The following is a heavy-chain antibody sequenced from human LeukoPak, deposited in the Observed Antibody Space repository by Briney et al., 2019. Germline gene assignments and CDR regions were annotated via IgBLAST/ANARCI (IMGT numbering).Heavy chain of an antibody. J-gene: IGHJ4*02. CDR1: GYTFTSYG. V-gene: IGHV1-18*01. Sequence: GASVKVSCKVSGYTFTSYGISWVRQAPGQGLEWMGWISAYNGNTNYAQKLQGRVTMTTDTSTSTAYMELRSLRSDDTAVYYCARGAVPAAIWAERYYFDYWGQGTLVTVSS. CDR2: ISAYNGNT. D-gene: IGHD2-2*02. CDR3: ARGAVPAAIWAERYYFDY.